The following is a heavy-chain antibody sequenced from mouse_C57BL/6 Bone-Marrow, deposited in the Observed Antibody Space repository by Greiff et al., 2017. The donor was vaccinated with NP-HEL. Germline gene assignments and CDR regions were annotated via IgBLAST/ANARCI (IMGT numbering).Heavy chain of an antibody. D-gene: IGHD2-1*01. CDR3: AREGGNYGYFDV. CDR2: IYPRSGNT. V-gene: IGHV1-81*01. Sequence: VKVVESGAELARPGASVKLSCKASGYTFTSYGISWVKQRTGQGLEWIGEIYPRSGNTYYNEKFKGKATLTADKSSSTAYMELRSLTSEDSAVYFCAREGGNYGYFDVWGTGTTVTVSS. CDR1: GYTFTSYG. J-gene: IGHJ1*03.